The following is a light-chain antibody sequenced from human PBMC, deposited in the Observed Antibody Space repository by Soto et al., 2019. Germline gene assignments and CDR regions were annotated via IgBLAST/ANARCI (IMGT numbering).Light chain of an antibody. CDR3: QHRINWPLT. V-gene: IGKV3-11*01. CDR2: DAS. J-gene: IGKJ4*01. CDR1: QSVSSY. Sequence: EIVLTQSPATLSLSPGDRATLSCRASQSVSSYLAWYQQKPGQPPRLLIYDASNRATGTPARFSGSGSGTDFTLTISSLEPEDFAVYYCQHRINWPLTFGGGTKVDIK.